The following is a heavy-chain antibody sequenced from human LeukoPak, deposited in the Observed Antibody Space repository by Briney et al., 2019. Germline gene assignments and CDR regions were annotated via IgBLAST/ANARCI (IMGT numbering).Heavy chain of an antibody. D-gene: IGHD1/OR15-1a*01. CDR3: ARDFVEHDY. CDR1: RFTFSSYW. J-gene: IGHJ4*02. V-gene: IGHV3-7*01. Sequence: PGGSLRLSCAASRFTFSSYWMSWVRQAPGKGLEWVANIKQDGSEKYYVDSVKGRFTISRDNAKNSLYLQMNSLRAEDTAVYYCARDFVEHDYWGQGTLVTVSS. CDR2: IKQDGSEK.